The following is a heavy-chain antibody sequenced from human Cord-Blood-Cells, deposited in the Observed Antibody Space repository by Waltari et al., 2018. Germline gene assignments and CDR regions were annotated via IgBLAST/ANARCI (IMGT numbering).Heavy chain of an antibody. D-gene: IGHD3-3*01. CDR3: ASSAPYYDFWSGQSAFDI. Sequence: VQLVESGGGLVQPGGSLRLSCAASGFTFSSYWMSWIRQAPGKGLEWVANIKQDGSEKYYVDSVKGRFTISRDNAKNSLYLQMNSLRAEDTAVYYCASSAPYYDFWSGQSAFDIWGQGTMVTVSS. V-gene: IGHV3-7*01. J-gene: IGHJ3*02. CDR1: GFTFSSYW. CDR2: IKQDGSEK.